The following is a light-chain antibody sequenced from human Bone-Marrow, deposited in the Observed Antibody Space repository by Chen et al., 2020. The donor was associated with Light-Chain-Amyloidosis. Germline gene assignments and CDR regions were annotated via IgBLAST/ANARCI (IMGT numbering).Light chain of an antibody. J-gene: IGLJ2*01. CDR3: QSADSSGTYEVI. Sequence: SYELTQPPSVSVSPGQTARITCSANDLPTKYAYWYQQKPGQAPVLELHRDTERPSGMSERVSGSSSGTTSTLTISGVQAEDEAYYHCQSADSSGTYEVIFGGGTKLTVL. CDR2: RDT. V-gene: IGLV3-25*03. CDR1: DLPTKY.